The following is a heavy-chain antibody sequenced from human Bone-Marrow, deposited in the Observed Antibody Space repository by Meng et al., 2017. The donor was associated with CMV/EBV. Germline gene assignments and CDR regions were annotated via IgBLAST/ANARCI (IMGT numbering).Heavy chain of an antibody. CDR3: AVFIAAIVDY. V-gene: IGHV3-23*01. CDR1: GFTFSNYA. Sequence: GESLKISCAASGFTFSNYAMSWVRQAPGKGLEWVSLISGSGYSTYYADSVKGRFTISRDNSKNTLYLQMNSLRAEDTAVYYCAVFIAAIVDYWGQGTLVTVSS. J-gene: IGHJ4*02. CDR2: ISGSGYST. D-gene: IGHD2-15*01.